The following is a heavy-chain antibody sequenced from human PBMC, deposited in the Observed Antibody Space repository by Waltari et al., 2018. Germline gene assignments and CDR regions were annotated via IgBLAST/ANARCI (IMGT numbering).Heavy chain of an antibody. CDR1: GGSFSGYY. J-gene: IGHJ4*02. CDR3: ARGPHGLELRGAFDY. V-gene: IGHV4-34*01. CDR2: INHSGST. Sequence: QVQLQQWGAGLLKPSETLSLTCAVYGGSFSGYYWCWIRPPPGKGLEWIGEINHSGSTNYNPSLKSRVTISVDTSKNQFSLKLSSVTAADTAVYYCARGPHGLELRGAFDYWGQGTLVTVSS. D-gene: IGHD1-7*01.